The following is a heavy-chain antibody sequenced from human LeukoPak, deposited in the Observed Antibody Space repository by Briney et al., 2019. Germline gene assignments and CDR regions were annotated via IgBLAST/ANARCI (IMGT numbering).Heavy chain of an antibody. J-gene: IGHJ3*02. V-gene: IGHV1-3*01. CDR3: ARDIYRGTDAYDM. D-gene: IGHD3-10*01. CDR2: INAGDDNT. CDR1: GYTFTTYA. Sequence: GSVKVSCKASGYTFTTYAMHWVRQAPGQRLEWMGLINAGDDNTRYSENFQGRVTITKDTSANTAYMELSRLRSEDTAVCYCARDIYRGTDAYDMWGQGTMVTVSP.